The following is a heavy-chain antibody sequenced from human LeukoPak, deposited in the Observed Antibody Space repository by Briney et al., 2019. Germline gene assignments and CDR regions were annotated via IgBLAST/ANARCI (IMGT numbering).Heavy chain of an antibody. CDR3: ARARGYSYGYGMDV. Sequence: GSVSVSCKASGYTFTSYGISWVRQAPGEGGEWMGWISAYNGNTNYAQKLQGTVTMPTDTSTSTAYMELRSLRSDDTAVYYCARARGYSYGYGMDVWGQGTTVTVSS. V-gene: IGHV1-18*01. CDR2: ISAYNGNT. CDR1: GYTFTSYG. D-gene: IGHD5-18*01. J-gene: IGHJ6*02.